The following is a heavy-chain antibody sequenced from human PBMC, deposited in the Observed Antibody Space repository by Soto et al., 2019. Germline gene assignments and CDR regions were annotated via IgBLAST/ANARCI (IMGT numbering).Heavy chain of an antibody. CDR1: GFTFSSYA. Sequence: PGGSLRLSCAASGFTFSSYAMSWVRQAPGKGLEWVSAISGSGGSTYYADSVKGRFTISRDNSKNTLYLQMNSLRVEDTAVYYCAKDQGGCSSTSCLTYYYYYGMDVWGQGTTVTVSS. CDR3: AKDQGGCSSTSCLTYYYYYGMDV. CDR2: ISGSGGST. D-gene: IGHD2-2*01. V-gene: IGHV3-23*01. J-gene: IGHJ6*02.